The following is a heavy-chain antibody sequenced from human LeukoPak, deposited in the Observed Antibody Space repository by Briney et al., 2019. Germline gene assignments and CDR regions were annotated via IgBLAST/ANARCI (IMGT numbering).Heavy chain of an antibody. CDR3: VKDLRDGYNSDYVFHI. CDR2: ITWNSGRI. J-gene: IGHJ3*02. CDR1: GFIFDESA. V-gene: IGHV3-9*01. D-gene: IGHD5-24*01. Sequence: GGSLRLSCAASGFIFDESALHWVRQTPGKGLEWISGITWNSGRIAYRDSVKGRFTISRDNAKNSLYLQMNSLRTEDTALYYCVKDLRDGYNSDYVFHIWGQGTVVTVSS.